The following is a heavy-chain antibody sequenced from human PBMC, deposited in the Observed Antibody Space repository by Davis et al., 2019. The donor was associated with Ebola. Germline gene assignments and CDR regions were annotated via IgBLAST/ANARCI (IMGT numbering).Heavy chain of an antibody. CDR1: GFTFSSYA. CDR3: ARDRRAHSGSFLGAFDI. J-gene: IGHJ3*02. CDR2: ISYDGSNK. D-gene: IGHD1-26*01. Sequence: GESLKISCAASGFTFSSYAMHWVRQAPGKGLEWVAVISYDGSNKYYADSVKGRFTISRDNSKNTLYLQMNSLRAEDTAVYYCARDRRAHSGSFLGAFDIWGQGTMVTVSS. V-gene: IGHV3-30-3*01.